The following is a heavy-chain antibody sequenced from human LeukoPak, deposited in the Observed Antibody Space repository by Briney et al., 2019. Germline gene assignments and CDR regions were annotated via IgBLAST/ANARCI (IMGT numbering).Heavy chain of an antibody. J-gene: IGHJ3*02. CDR1: GYSISSGYY. CDR3: ATRRHYYDSSRPGSAFDI. V-gene: IGHV4-38-2*01. CDR2: IYHSGST. D-gene: IGHD3-22*01. Sequence: SETLSLTCAVSGYSISSGYYWGWIRQPPGKGLECIGSIYHSGSTYYNPSLKSRVTISVDTSKNQFSLKLSSVTAADTAVYYCATRRHYYDSSRPGSAFDIWGQGTMVTVSS.